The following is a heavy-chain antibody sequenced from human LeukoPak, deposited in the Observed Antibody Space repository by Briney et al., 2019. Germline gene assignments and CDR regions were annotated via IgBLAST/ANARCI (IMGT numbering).Heavy chain of an antibody. V-gene: IGHV4-34*01. D-gene: IGHD3-10*01. CDR3: ARGPSHYYYGSGSYYEPIDY. J-gene: IGHJ4*02. CDR1: GGSISSYY. CDR2: INHSGST. Sequence: SETLSLTCTVSGGSISSYYWSWIRQPPGKGLEWIGEINHSGSTNYNPSLKSRVTISVDTSKNQFSLKLSSVTAADTAVYYCARGPSHYYYGSGSYYEPIDYWGQGTLVTVSS.